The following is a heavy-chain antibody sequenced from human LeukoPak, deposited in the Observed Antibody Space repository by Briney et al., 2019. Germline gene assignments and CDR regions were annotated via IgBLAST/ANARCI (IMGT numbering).Heavy chain of an antibody. CDR3: ARDSSSWPFPIDY. Sequence: RPSETLSLTCTVSGGSISSGGYYWSWIRQPPGKGLEWIGYIYHSGSTYYNPSLKSRVTISVDRSKNQFSLKLSSVTAADTAVYYCARDSSSWPFPIDYWGQGTLVTVSS. CDR2: IYHSGST. D-gene: IGHD6-13*01. CDR1: GGSISSGGYY. V-gene: IGHV4-30-2*01. J-gene: IGHJ4*02.